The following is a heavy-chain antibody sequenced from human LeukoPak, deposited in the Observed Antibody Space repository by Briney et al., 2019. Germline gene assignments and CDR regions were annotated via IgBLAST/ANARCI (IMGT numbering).Heavy chain of an antibody. D-gene: IGHD1-26*01. CDR1: GFTFSSYG. V-gene: IGHV3-30*18. CDR2: ISYDGSNK. J-gene: IGHJ4*02. CDR3: AKGIYSGRDYFDY. Sequence: GGSLRLSCAASGFTFSSYGMHWVRQAPGKGLEWGAVISYDGSNKYYADSVKGRFTISRDNSKNTLYLQMNSLRAEDTAVYYCAKGIYSGRDYFDYWGQGTLVTVSS.